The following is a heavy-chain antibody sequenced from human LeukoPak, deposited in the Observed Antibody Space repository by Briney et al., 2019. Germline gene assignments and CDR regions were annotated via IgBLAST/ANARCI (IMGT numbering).Heavy chain of an antibody. D-gene: IGHD6-13*01. J-gene: IGHJ6*02. V-gene: IGHV3-33*01. CDR3: ARDARVYSSSTGGYYYYGMDV. Sequence: GSLRLSCAASGFTFSSYGMHWVRQAPGKGLEWVAVIWYDGSNKYYADSVKGRFTISRDNSKNTLYLQMNSLRAEDTAVYYCARDARVYSSSTGGYYYYGMDVWGQGTTVTVSS. CDR2: IWYDGSNK. CDR1: GFTFSSYG.